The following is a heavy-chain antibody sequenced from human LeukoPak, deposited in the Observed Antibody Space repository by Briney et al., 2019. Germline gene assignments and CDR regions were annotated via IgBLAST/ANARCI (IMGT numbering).Heavy chain of an antibody. CDR2: ISSNGGST. CDR1: GSTFSSYA. V-gene: IGHV3-64D*06. D-gene: IGHD5-18*01. Sequence: GGSLRLSCSASGSTFSSYAMHWVRQAPGKGLEYVSAISSNGGSTYYADSVKGRFTISRDNSKNTLYLQMSSLRAEDTAVYYCVKEGAAMVMGFDYWGQGTLVTVSS. J-gene: IGHJ4*02. CDR3: VKEGAAMVMGFDY.